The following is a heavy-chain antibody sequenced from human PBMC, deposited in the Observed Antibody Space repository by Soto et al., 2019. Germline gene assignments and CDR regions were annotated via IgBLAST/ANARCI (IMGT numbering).Heavy chain of an antibody. J-gene: IGHJ4*02. Sequence: GGSLRLSCAASGFTFSSYAMSWVRQAPGKGLEWVAVITCNGSNKYYADSVKGRFTISRDNSKNTLYLQMNSLRAEDTAVYYCARDGSVGNYFYYWGQGTLVTVSS. CDR1: GFTFSSYA. CDR2: ITCNGSNK. V-gene: IGHV3-30-3*01. CDR3: ARDGSVGNYFYY. D-gene: IGHD6-19*01.